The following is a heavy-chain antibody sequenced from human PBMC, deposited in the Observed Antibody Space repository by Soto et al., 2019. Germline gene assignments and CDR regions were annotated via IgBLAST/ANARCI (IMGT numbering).Heavy chain of an antibody. Sequence: GGSLRLSCSASGFIFRRYWMAWVRQAPGKGLEWVATIKLDGREKNYLDSVEGRFTISRDDAENSMSLQMSSLRGEDTAVYFCVRELDRYGRFDYWGLGTPVTVSS. J-gene: IGHJ4*02. D-gene: IGHD1-1*01. CDR1: GFIFRRYW. V-gene: IGHV3-7*01. CDR2: IKLDGREK. CDR3: VRELDRYGRFDY.